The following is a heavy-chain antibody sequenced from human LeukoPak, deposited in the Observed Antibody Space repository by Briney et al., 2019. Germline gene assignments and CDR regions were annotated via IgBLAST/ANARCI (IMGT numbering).Heavy chain of an antibody. V-gene: IGHV3-30-3*01. D-gene: IGHD5-12*01. CDR1: GFTFSSYA. Sequence: PGRSLRLSCAASGFTFSSYAMHWVRQAPGKGLECVAVISYDGSNKYYADSVKGRFTISRGNSKNTLYLQMNSLRAEDTAVYYCARDLSNSGYDAPDDYWGQGTLVTVSS. CDR2: ISYDGSNK. J-gene: IGHJ4*02. CDR3: ARDLSNSGYDAPDDY.